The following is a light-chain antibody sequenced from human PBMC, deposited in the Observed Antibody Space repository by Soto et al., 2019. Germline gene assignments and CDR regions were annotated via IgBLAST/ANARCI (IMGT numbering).Light chain of an antibody. V-gene: IGKV1-5*01. Sequence: DIQMTQSPSTLSASVGDRVTITFRASQSITNRLAWYQQKPGKAPKVLIYDASSLESGVPSRFSGSGSGTDFTLTIDSLQPDDFATYYCQQTYITPYTFGQGTRLEIK. CDR2: DAS. CDR1: QSITNR. CDR3: QQTYITPYT. J-gene: IGKJ5*01.